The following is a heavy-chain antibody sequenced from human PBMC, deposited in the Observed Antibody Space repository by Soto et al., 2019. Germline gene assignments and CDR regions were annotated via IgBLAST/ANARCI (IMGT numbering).Heavy chain of an antibody. CDR1: GNTFTSYA. CDR2: INPANGNT. Sequence: QVPLVQSGAEVKKPGASVKVSCKASGNTFTSYAMHWVRQAPGQRLEWLGRINPANGNTKYSQKFQGRVTITRDTSASTAYMALSRLGSEDTAVYYCARDRGLAYDILNGCDVWGQGTRVTVSS. J-gene: IGHJ4*02. D-gene: IGHD3-9*01. V-gene: IGHV1-3*01. CDR3: ARDRGLAYDILNGCDV.